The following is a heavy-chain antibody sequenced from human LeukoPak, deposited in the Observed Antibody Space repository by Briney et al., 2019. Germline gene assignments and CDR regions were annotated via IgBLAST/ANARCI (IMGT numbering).Heavy chain of an antibody. CDR1: GASINSYR. J-gene: IGHJ4*02. D-gene: IGHD3-10*01. V-gene: IGHV3-48*02. Sequence: ETLSLTCNVSGASINSYRWNWVRQAPGKGLEWLSYITTRSSAVYYADSVKGRFTTSRDNAESSLYLEMNNLRHEDTAVYYCARDMAAVTDYWGQGTPVTVSS. CDR3: ARDMAAVTDY. CDR2: ITTRSSAV.